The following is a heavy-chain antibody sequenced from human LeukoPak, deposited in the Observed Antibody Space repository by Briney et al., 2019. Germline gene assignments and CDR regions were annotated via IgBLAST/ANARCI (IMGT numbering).Heavy chain of an antibody. Sequence: GGSLRLSCAASGFTFSSYGMHWVRQAPGKGLEWVSTIRDSGGSTNYADSVKGRFTISRDNSKNTLYLQMSSLRAEDTAVYYCARASNWNDADFEYWGQGTLVTVSS. CDR2: IRDSGGST. D-gene: IGHD1-1*01. CDR1: GFTFSSYG. J-gene: IGHJ4*02. V-gene: IGHV3-23*01. CDR3: ARASNWNDADFEY.